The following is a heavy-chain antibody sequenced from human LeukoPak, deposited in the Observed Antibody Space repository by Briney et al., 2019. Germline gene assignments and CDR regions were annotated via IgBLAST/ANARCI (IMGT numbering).Heavy chain of an antibody. D-gene: IGHD6-19*01. CDR2: ISGSGGNT. Sequence: PGGSLRLSCAASGFNFSSYAMSCVRQAPGMGLEWVSAISGSGGNTYYADSVKGRFTISRDNSKNTLYLQMNSLRAEDTAISYCAKNAMAVEQRRFDYWGQGTLVTVSS. V-gene: IGHV3-23*01. J-gene: IGHJ4*02. CDR3: AKNAMAVEQRRFDY. CDR1: GFNFSSYA.